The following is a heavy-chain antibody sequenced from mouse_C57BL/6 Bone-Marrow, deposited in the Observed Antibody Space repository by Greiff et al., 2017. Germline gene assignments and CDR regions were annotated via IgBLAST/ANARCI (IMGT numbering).Heavy chain of an antibody. V-gene: IGHV1-63*01. Sequence: VQLKQSGAELVRPGTSVKMSCKASGYTFTNYWIGWAKQRPGHGLEWIGDIYPGGGYTNYNEKFKGKATLTADKSSSTAYMQFSSLTSEDSAIYYCARGGWDDYFDYWGQGTTLTVSS. D-gene: IGHD4-1*01. CDR2: IYPGGGYT. CDR3: ARGGWDDYFDY. CDR1: GYTFTNYW. J-gene: IGHJ2*01.